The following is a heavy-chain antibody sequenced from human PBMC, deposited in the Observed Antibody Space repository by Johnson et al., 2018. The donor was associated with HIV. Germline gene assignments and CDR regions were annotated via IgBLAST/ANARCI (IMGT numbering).Heavy chain of an antibody. V-gene: IGHV3-30*03. CDR1: GITVSSNY. D-gene: IGHD3-22*01. CDR2: ISYDGSDK. Sequence: QVQLVESGGGLVQPGGSLRLSCAASGITVSSNYMSWVRQAPGKGLEWVAVISYDGSDKYYADSVKGRLTIPRDNSKNTLYLQMNGLRGEDTAVYYCASRRRGGHYYYDSRTDAFDIWGQGTMVTVSS. CDR3: ASRRRGGHYYYDSRTDAFDI. J-gene: IGHJ3*02.